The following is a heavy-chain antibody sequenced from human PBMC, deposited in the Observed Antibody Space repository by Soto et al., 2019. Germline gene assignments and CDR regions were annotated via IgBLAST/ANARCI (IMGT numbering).Heavy chain of an antibody. Sequence: QVQLVESGGGVVQPGRSLRLSCAASGFTFSSNGMHWVRQAPGKGLEWVAVISHDGTKKYYADSVKGRFTISRDNSKNTLYLQMNSLRDEDTAVYYCAKDKGYDVLTLHGMDVWGQGTTVTVSS. D-gene: IGHD3-9*01. CDR3: AKDKGYDVLTLHGMDV. J-gene: IGHJ6*02. V-gene: IGHV3-30*18. CDR1: GFTFSSNG. CDR2: ISHDGTKK.